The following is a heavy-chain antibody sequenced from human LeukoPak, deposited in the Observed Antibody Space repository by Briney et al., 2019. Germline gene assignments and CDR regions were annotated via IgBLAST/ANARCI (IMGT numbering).Heavy chain of an antibody. CDR3: ARVVVAATINWFDP. CDR1: GGSISGYY. Sequence: SETLSLTCTVSGGSISGYYWSWIRQPPGKGLEWIGYISNSGSTNYNPSLKSRVTISRDTSKNQFSLQLSSVTAADTAVYYCARVVVAATINWFDPWGQGTLVTVSS. D-gene: IGHD2-15*01. V-gene: IGHV4-59*01. CDR2: ISNSGST. J-gene: IGHJ5*02.